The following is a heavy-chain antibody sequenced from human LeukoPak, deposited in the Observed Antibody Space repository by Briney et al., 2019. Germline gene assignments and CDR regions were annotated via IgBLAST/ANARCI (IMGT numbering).Heavy chain of an antibody. D-gene: IGHD2/OR15-2a*01. CDR1: GFTIRNQW. V-gene: IGHV3-7*01. CDR2: IKEDGREK. CDR3: VRDPSFSVP. J-gene: IGHJ5*02. Sequence: PGGSLRLSCEVSGFTIRNQWMSWVRQAPGKGLEWVANIKEDGREKYYVDSVKGRFTISRDNGKNSLYLQMNSLRVDDTALYYCVRDPSFSVPWGQGTLVTVSS.